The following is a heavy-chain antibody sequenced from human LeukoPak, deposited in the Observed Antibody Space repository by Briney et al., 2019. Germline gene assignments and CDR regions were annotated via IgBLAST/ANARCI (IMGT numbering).Heavy chain of an antibody. CDR2: ITASSTTI. CDR1: GFSFSNYE. Sequence: PGGPLRLSCAASGFSFSNYEMNWVRQAPGKGLEWISYITASSTTIYYADSVKGRFTISRDNAKNSLYLQMNGLRGEDTAVYYCAKGPGALGHFNWFDPWGQGTLVTVSS. V-gene: IGHV3-48*03. CDR3: AKGPGALGHFNWFDP. J-gene: IGHJ5*02.